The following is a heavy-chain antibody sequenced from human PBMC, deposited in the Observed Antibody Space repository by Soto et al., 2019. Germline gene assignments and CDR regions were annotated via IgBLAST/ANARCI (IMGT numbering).Heavy chain of an antibody. J-gene: IGHJ4*02. CDR3: ARVSRWYGSGSSGQYYFDY. Sequence: SETLSLTCTVYGGSFSGYYWSWIRQPPGKGLEWIGEINHSGSTNYNPSLKSRVTISVDTSKNQFSLKLSSVTAADTAVYYCARVSRWYGSGSSGQYYFDYWGQGTLVTVSS. CDR2: INHSGST. D-gene: IGHD3-10*01. CDR1: GGSFSGYY. V-gene: IGHV4-34*01.